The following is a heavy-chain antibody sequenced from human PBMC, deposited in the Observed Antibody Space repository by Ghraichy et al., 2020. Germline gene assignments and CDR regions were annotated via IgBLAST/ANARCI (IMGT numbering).Heavy chain of an antibody. CDR1: GGSIRSDY. CDR2: IFYSGSGIT. D-gene: IGHD6-19*01. J-gene: IGHJ4*02. Sequence: SETLSLTCNVSGGSIRSDYWSWIRQSPGKGLEWIGYIFYSGSGITNYNPSLKCRVTVSMDTSKNQVSLMLTSVTTADTALYYCARSKYTDGWFYFDHWGRGTLVTVSS. CDR3: ARSKYTDGWFYFDH. V-gene: IGHV4-59*01.